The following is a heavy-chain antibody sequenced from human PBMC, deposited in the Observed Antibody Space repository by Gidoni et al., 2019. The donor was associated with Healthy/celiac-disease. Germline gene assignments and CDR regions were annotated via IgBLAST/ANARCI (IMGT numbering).Heavy chain of an antibody. V-gene: IGHV3-30-3*01. CDR1: GFTFSSYA. CDR2: ISYDGSNK. J-gene: IGHJ6*03. Sequence: QVQLVESGGGVVQPGRSLRLSCAASGFTFSSYAMHWVRQAPGKGLEWVAVISYDGSNKYYADSVKGRFTICRDNSKNTLYLQMNSLRAEDTAVYYCARGWEDSYMDVWGKGTTVTVSS. D-gene: IGHD1-26*01. CDR3: ARGWEDSYMDV.